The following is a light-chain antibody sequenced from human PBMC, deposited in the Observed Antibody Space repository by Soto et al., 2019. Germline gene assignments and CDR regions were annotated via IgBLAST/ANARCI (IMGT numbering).Light chain of an antibody. J-gene: IGKJ1*01. Sequence: EIVMPQSPATLSVSTGERATLSCRASQSVSSDLAWYQQKPGQAPRLLIFGASSRATGVPDRFSGSGSGTDFTLTIRRLEPEDFAVYYCQLYGTSPKPFGQGGKVDIK. CDR3: QLYGTSPKP. CDR2: GAS. CDR1: QSVSSD. V-gene: IGKV3-20*01.